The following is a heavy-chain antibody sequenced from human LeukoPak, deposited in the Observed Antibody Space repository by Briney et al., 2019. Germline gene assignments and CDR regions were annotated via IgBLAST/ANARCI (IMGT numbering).Heavy chain of an antibody. J-gene: IGHJ5*02. CDR1: GFTFSSYA. Sequence: GGSLRLSCAASGFTFSSYAMTWVRQAPGKGLEWVSAISGSGDSTYYADSVKGLFTISRDNSKNTLYLQMNILRAEDTAVYYCAKDPYSSGPYNWFDPWGQGTLVTVSS. D-gene: IGHD6-19*01. V-gene: IGHV3-23*01. CDR3: AKDPYSSGPYNWFDP. CDR2: ISGSGDST.